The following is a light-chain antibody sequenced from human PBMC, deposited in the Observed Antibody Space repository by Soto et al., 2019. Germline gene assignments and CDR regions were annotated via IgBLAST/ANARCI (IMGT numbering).Light chain of an antibody. CDR3: AAWDDSLSGYV. V-gene: IGLV1-44*01. J-gene: IGLJ1*01. Sequence: QPVLTQPPSASGTPGQRVAISCSGSSANIGGNSVNWYQQLPGTAPKLVIYSNNQRPSGVPDRFSGSKSGTSASLAIGGLRSEDEADYYCAAWDDSLSGYVFGTGTKVTVL. CDR1: SANIGGNS. CDR2: SNN.